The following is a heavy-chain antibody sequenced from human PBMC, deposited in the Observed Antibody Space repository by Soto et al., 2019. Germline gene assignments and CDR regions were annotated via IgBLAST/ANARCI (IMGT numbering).Heavy chain of an antibody. J-gene: IGHJ4*02. D-gene: IGHD3-22*01. CDR2: IKQEGSEK. V-gene: IGHV3-7*03. Sequence: GGSLRLSCAASGFTFSSYWMSWVRQAPGKGLEWVANIKQEGSEKYYVDSVKGRFTISRDNAKNSLYLQMNSLRAEDTAVYYCARGGGFYDSSGYFDYWGQGTLVTVSS. CDR1: GFTFSSYW. CDR3: ARGGGFYDSSGYFDY.